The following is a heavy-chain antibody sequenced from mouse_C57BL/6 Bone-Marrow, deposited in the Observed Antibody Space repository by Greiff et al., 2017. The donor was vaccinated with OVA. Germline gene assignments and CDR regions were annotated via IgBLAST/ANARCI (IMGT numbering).Heavy chain of an antibody. CDR3: ARLRYSNYVAD. CDR2: ISSGGSYT. Sequence: DVMLVESGGDLVKPGGSLKLSCAASGFTFSSYGMSWVRQTPDKRLEWVATISSGGSYTYYPDSVKGRFTISRDNAKNTLYLQMSSLKSEDTAMYYCARLRYSNYVADWGQGTLVTVSA. J-gene: IGHJ3*01. V-gene: IGHV5-6*02. CDR1: GFTFSSYG. D-gene: IGHD2-5*01.